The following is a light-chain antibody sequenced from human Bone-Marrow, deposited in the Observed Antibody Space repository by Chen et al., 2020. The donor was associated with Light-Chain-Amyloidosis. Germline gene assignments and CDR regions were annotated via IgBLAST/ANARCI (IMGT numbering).Light chain of an antibody. Sequence: NFMLTQPHSVSASPGKTVIISCTRSSGSIATNYVQWYQQRPGSSPTTVIYEDDQRPSGVPDRFSVSIDRSSNSASLTISGLKTEDEADYYCQSYQGSSQGVFGGGTKLTVL. J-gene: IGLJ3*02. CDR1: SGSIATNY. V-gene: IGLV6-57*01. CDR3: QSYQGSSQGV. CDR2: EDD.